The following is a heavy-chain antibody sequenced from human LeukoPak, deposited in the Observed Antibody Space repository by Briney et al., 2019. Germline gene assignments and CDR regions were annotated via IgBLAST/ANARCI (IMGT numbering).Heavy chain of an antibody. CDR3: ARQFYGSGSFSEYFQH. Sequence: SVKVSCKASRGTFSSYAISWVRQAPGQGLEWMGRIIPIFGTANYAQKFQGRVTITTDESTSTAYMELSSLRSEDTAVYYCARQFYGSGSFSEYFQHWGQGTLVTVSS. J-gene: IGHJ1*01. CDR1: RGTFSSYA. V-gene: IGHV1-69*05. D-gene: IGHD3-10*01. CDR2: IIPIFGTA.